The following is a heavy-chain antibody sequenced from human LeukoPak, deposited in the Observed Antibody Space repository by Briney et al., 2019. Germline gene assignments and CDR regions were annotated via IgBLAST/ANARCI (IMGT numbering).Heavy chain of an antibody. Sequence: GGSLRLSCAASGFTFNSDAMSWVRQAPGKGLEWVSIISASGASPYYADSVKGRFTISRDNSKNTLYLQMNSLRAEDTAVYYCAKGAVAGTYYFDYWGQGTLVTVSS. CDR2: ISASGASP. CDR3: AKGAVAGTYYFDY. D-gene: IGHD6-19*01. J-gene: IGHJ4*02. V-gene: IGHV3-23*01. CDR1: GFTFNSDA.